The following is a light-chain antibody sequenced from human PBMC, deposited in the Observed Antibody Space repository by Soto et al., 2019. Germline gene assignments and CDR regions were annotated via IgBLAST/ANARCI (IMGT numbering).Light chain of an antibody. J-gene: IGKJ4*01. V-gene: IGKV3-15*01. CDR3: QQYNDLVT. CDR1: QSVSTN. Sequence: VMTQSPVTLSVSPGERATLSCRASQSVSTNLAWYQHKPGQAPRFLIYGASTRATGIPARFSASGSGTEFTLTISSLQSEDSAVYYCQQYNDLVTFGGGTKVEIK. CDR2: GAS.